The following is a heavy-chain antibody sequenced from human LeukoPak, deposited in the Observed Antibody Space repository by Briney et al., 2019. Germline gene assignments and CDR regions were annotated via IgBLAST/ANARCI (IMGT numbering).Heavy chain of an antibody. J-gene: IGHJ5*02. V-gene: IGHV1-69*04. Sequence: ASVKVSCKASGGTFSSYAISWVRQAPGQGLEWMGRIIPILGIANYAQKFQGRVTITADKSTSTAYMELSSLRSEDTAVYYCARAVQLWLNWFDPWGQGTLVTVSS. CDR1: GGTFSSYA. CDR3: ARAVQLWLNWFDP. D-gene: IGHD5-18*01. CDR2: IIPILGIA.